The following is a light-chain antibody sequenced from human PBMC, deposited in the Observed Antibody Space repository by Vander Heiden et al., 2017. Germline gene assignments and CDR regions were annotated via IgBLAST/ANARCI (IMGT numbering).Light chain of an antibody. CDR1: QDISNY. V-gene: IGKV1-33*01. J-gene: IGKJ5*01. Sequence: DIQLTTSNSSLSASVGDRVTITCQASQDISNYLKWYQQKPGKAPKLLIYDASNLETGVPSRFSRSGSGTDFTFTISSLQPEDIATYYCQQYDNLLRITFGQGTRLEIK. CDR2: DAS. CDR3: QQYDNLLRIT.